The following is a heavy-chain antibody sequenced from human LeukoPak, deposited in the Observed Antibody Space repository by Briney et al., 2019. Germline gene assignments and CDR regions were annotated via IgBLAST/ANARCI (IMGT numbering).Heavy chain of an antibody. CDR2: IYYSEYT. J-gene: IGHJ4*02. V-gene: IGHV4-59*08. D-gene: IGHD1-26*01. CDR1: GGSTNSYY. Sequence: SETLSLTCAVSGGSTNSYYWSWIRQPPGKGLEWIGYIYYSEYTNYNPSLKSRVTISIDTSKNEFSLRLSSVTAADTAIYYCARLRHKWDPHLDYWGQGTLVTVSP. CDR3: ARLRHKWDPHLDY.